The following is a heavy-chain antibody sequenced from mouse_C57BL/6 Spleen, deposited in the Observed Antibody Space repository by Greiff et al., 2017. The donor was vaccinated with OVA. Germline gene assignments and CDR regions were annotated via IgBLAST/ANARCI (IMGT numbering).Heavy chain of an antibody. V-gene: IGHV2-5*01. CDR1: GFSLTSYG. CDR3: AKNDYGSFSYAMYY. CDR2: IWSGGST. D-gene: IGHD1-1*01. Sequence: VMLVESGPGLVQPSQSLSITCTVSGFSLTSYGVHWVRQSPGKGLEWLGVIWSGGSTDYNAAFMYRLSITKDNSKSQVYFKMNSLQAADTAIYYCAKNDYGSFSYAMYYWGEGTSVTVSS. J-gene: IGHJ4*01.